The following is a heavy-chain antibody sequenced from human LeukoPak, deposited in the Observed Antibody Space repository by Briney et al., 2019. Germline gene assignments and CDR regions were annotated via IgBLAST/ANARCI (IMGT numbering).Heavy chain of an antibody. CDR3: ARPMDLYYYDSSGYYYHDAFDI. CDR2: IYYIGNS. CDR1: GGSVNYYF. Sequence: SETLSLTCTVSGGSVNYYFWNWIRQPPGRGLEWIGYIYYIGNSNSNPSLKSRVTISVDTSKNQFSLKLSSVTAADTAVYYCARPMDLYYYDSSGYYYHDAFDIWGQGTMVTVSS. D-gene: IGHD3-22*01. J-gene: IGHJ3*02. V-gene: IGHV4-59*08.